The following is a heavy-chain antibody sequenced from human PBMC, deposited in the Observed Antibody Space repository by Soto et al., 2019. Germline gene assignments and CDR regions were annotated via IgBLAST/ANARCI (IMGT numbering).Heavy chain of an antibody. CDR2: INPSGGST. V-gene: IGHV1-46*02. J-gene: IGHJ3*02. D-gene: IGHD3-22*01. CDR3: ARDPARITMIVVADAFDI. CDR1: GYTFNSYY. Sequence: ASVKVSCKASGYTFNSYYMHWVRQAPGQGLEWMGIINPSGGSTSYAQKFQGRVTMTRDTSTSTVYMELSSLRSEDTAVYYCARDPARITMIVVADAFDIWGQGTMVTVSS.